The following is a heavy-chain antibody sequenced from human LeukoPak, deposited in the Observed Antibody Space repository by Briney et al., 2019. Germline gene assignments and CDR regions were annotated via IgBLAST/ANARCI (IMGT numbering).Heavy chain of an antibody. Sequence: PGGSLRLSCAASGFTFDDYGMSWVRQAPGKGLEWVSGINWNGGSTGYADSVKGRFTISRDNAKNSLYLQMNSLSAEDTALYYCARDGRRITFGGVIETGYFDYWGQGTLVTVSS. CDR3: ARDGRRITFGGVIETGYFDY. D-gene: IGHD3-16*02. CDR2: INWNGGST. J-gene: IGHJ4*02. CDR1: GFTFDDYG. V-gene: IGHV3-20*04.